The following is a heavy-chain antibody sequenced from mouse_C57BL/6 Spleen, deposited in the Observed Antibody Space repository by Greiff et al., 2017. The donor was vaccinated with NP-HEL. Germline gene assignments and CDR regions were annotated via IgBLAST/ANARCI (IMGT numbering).Heavy chain of an antibody. CDR2: IHPNSGST. D-gene: IGHD1-1*01. CDR1: GYTFTSYW. Sequence: VQLQQPGAELVKPGASVKLSCKASGYTFTSYWMHWVKQRPGQGLEWIGMIHPNSGSTNYNEKFKSKATLTVDKSSSTAYMQLSSLTSEDSAVYYCARKITTVVATGYFDVWGTGTTVTVSS. CDR3: ARKITTVVATGYFDV. J-gene: IGHJ1*03. V-gene: IGHV1-64*01.